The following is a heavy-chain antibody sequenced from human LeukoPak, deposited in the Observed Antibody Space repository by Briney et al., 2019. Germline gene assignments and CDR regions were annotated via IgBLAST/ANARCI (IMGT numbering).Heavy chain of an antibody. CDR1: GGSISSYY. CDR3: ARLNGDYYDSSASWAFDI. V-gene: IGHV4-59*08. D-gene: IGHD3-22*01. J-gene: IGHJ3*02. Sequence: PSETLSLTCAVSGGSISSYYWSWIRQPPGKGLEWIGYIYYSGSTNYNPSLKSRVTISVDTSKNQFSLKLSSVTAADTAVYYCARLNGDYYDSSASWAFDIWGQGTMVTVSS. CDR2: IYYSGST.